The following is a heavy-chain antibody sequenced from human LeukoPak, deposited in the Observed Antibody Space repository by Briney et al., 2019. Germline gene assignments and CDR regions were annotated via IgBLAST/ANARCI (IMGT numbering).Heavy chain of an antibody. CDR3: ARWGRGIHDFWSGYSLNWFDP. V-gene: IGHV1-2*06. D-gene: IGHD3-3*01. CDR2: INPNSGGT. CDR1: GYTFTGYY. J-gene: IGHJ5*02. Sequence: ASVKVSCKASGYTFTGYYMHWVRQAPGQGLEWMGRINPNSGGTNYAQKFQGRVTMTRDTSISTAYMKLSRLRSDDTAVYYCARWGRGIHDFWSGYSLNWFDPWGQGTLVTVSS.